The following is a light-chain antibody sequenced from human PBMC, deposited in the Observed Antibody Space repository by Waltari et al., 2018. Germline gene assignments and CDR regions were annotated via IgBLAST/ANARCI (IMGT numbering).Light chain of an antibody. CDR1: QSISTY. Sequence: DIVLTQSPATLSLSPGERATLSCRASQSISTYLAWSQQKPGQTPRLLIYDASKRAPGIPARFRGSGSGTDFTLTISSLEPEDFAVYYCHHRNNWPPGTFGQGTKVEVE. V-gene: IGKV3-11*01. CDR3: HHRNNWPPGT. CDR2: DAS. J-gene: IGKJ1*01.